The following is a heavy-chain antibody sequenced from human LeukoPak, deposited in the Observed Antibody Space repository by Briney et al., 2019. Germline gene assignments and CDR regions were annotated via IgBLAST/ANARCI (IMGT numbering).Heavy chain of an antibody. J-gene: IGHJ3*02. CDR3: ARDSTAAHAAFDI. CDR1: GYTLTSYG. CDR2: ISAYNGNT. Sequence: ASVNVSCKASGYTLTSYGISWVRQAPGQGLEWVGWISAYNGNTNYAQKLQGRVTMTTDTSTSTAYMELRSLRSDDTAVYYCARDSTAAHAAFDIWGQGTMVTVSS. V-gene: IGHV1-18*01. D-gene: IGHD6-13*01.